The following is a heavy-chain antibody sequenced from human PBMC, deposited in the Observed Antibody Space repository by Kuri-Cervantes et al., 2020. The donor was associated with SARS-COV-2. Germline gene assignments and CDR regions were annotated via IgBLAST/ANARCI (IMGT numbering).Heavy chain of an antibody. J-gene: IGHJ2*01. CDR3: ARGWGGPAKAPFDL. Sequence: SETLSLTCTVSGGSISSGGYYWSWIRQHPGKGLEWIGYIYYSGSTNYNPSLKSRVTISVDTSKNQFSLKLSSVTAADTAVYYCARGWGGPAKAPFDLWGRGTRVTVSS. D-gene: IGHD2-21*01. CDR2: IYYSGST. CDR1: GGSISSGGYY. V-gene: IGHV4-61*08.